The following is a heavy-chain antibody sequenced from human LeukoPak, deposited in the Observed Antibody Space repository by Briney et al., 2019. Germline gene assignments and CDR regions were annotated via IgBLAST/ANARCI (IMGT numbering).Heavy chain of an antibody. V-gene: IGHV1-69*13. D-gene: IGHD3-3*01. CDR3: ARVTAESVTIFGVGETYYFDY. J-gene: IGHJ4*02. Sequence: SVKVSCKASGGTFSSYAISWVRQAPGQGLEWMGGIIPIFGTANYAQKFQGRVTITADESTGTAYMELRSLRSDDTAVYYCARVTAESVTIFGVGETYYFDYWGQGTLVTVSS. CDR1: GGTFSSYA. CDR2: IIPIFGTA.